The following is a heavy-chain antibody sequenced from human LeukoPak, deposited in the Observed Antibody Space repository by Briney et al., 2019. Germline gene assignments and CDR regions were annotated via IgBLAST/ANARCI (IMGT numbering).Heavy chain of an antibody. J-gene: IGHJ4*02. D-gene: IGHD1-26*01. Sequence: GASVTVSCKASGYTFTSYGISWVRQAPGQGLEWMGWISAYNGNTNYAQKLQGRVTITADKSTSTAYMELSSLRSEDTAVYYCARGLGATRTVWGQGTLVTVSP. V-gene: IGHV1-18*01. CDR2: ISAYNGNT. CDR1: GYTFTSYG. CDR3: ARGLGATRTV.